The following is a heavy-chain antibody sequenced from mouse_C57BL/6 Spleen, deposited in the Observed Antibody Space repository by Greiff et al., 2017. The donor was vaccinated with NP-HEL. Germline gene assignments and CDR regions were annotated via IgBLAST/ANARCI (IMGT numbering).Heavy chain of an antibody. Sequence: VQLQQSGAELVKPGASVKLSCKASGYTFTEYTIHWVKQRSGQGLEWIGWFYPGSGSIKYNEKFKDKATLTADKSSSTVYMELSRLTSEDSAVYCCARHEGSGMAPYYYAMDYWGQGTSVTVSS. CDR2: FYPGSGSI. J-gene: IGHJ4*01. D-gene: IGHD1-3*01. CDR3: ARHEGSGMAPYYYAMDY. V-gene: IGHV1-62-2*01. CDR1: GYTFTEYT.